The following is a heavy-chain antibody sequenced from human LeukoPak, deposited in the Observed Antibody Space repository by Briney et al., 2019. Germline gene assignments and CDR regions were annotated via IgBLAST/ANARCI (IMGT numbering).Heavy chain of an antibody. V-gene: IGHV4-31*11. CDR3: AREKVTPEANWFEP. Sequence: SETLSLTCAVSGGSFSSSGFYWSWLRQHPGKALEWIGYISYTGNTYYNASLRSRVTISVDTSKNQFSLKLSSLTAADTAVYYCAREKVTPEANWFEPRGQGTLVTVSS. J-gene: IGHJ5*02. D-gene: IGHD4-23*01. CDR1: GGSFSSSGFY. CDR2: ISYTGNT.